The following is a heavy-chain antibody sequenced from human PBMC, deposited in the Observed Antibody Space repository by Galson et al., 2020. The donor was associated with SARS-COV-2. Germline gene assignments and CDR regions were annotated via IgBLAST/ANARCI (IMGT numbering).Heavy chain of an antibody. CDR2: ISADGTNE. J-gene: IGHJ4*02. D-gene: IGHD3-10*01. V-gene: IGHV3-30-3*01. CDR1: GFTFSTYA. Sequence: GGSLRLSCGASGFTFSTYAMHWVRQAPGKGLEWVAIISADGTNEIYPASVKGRFTISRDNFRNTLSLQMNDLRLEATGIYYCVRDTIASHWATLGCWGQGTLVTVAA. CDR3: VRDTIASHWATLGC.